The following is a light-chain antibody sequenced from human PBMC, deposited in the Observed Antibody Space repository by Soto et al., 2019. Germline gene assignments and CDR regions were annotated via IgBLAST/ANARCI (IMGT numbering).Light chain of an antibody. Sequence: EIVLTQSPGTLSLSPGERATLSCRASQSVSNNYLAWYQRKPGQAPRLLIYGASSRATGIPHRFSGSGSGTDFTVTISRLEPEDFAVYYCQQYDNSPWTCGQGTKV. CDR1: QSVSNNY. J-gene: IGKJ1*01. V-gene: IGKV3-20*01. CDR2: GAS. CDR3: QQYDNSPWT.